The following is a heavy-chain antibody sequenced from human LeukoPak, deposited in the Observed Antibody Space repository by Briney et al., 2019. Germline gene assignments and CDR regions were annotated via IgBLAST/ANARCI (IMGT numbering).Heavy chain of an antibody. CDR3: AKVYRSGWSYFDS. V-gene: IGHV3-23*01. CDR2: FTGRDNNI. D-gene: IGHD6-19*01. CDR1: GFTFSTYA. Sequence: GGSLRHSCAASGFTFSTYAMTWVRQAPGKGLEWVSGFTGRDNNIDYVDSVKGRFTISRDNSKNTLYLQMTSLRAEDTAVYYCAKVYRSGWSYFDSWGQGAAVTVSS. J-gene: IGHJ4*02.